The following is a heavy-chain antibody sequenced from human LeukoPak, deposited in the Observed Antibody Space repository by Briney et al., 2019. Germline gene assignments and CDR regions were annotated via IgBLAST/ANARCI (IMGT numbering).Heavy chain of an antibody. CDR2: IIPIFGIA. CDR1: GGTFSSYA. CDR3: ERDRENSGSYYRD. D-gene: IGHD1-26*01. V-gene: IGHV1-69*04. J-gene: IGHJ4*02. Sequence: SVKVSCEASGGTFSSYAISWVRQAPGQVLEWMGRIIPIFGIANYAQKFQGRVTITADKSTSTAYMELSSLRSEDTAVYYCERDRENSGSYYRDWGQGTLVTVSS.